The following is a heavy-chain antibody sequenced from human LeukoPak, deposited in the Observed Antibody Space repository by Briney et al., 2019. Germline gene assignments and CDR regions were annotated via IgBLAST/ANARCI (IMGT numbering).Heavy chain of an antibody. CDR2: IYYSGST. Sequence: SETLSLTCTVSGGSISSYYWSWIRQPPGKGLEWIGYIYYSGSTNYNPSLKSRVTISVDTSKNQFSLKLSSVTAADTAVYYCARVYEYSSSSGWFDPWGQGTLVTVSS. V-gene: IGHV4-59*12. D-gene: IGHD6-6*01. J-gene: IGHJ5*02. CDR3: ARVYEYSSSSGWFDP. CDR1: GGSISSYY.